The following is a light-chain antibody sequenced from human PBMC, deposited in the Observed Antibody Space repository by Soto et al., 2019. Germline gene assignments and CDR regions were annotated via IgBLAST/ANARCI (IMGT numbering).Light chain of an antibody. CDR3: QQYGRSSWT. Sequence: EIVLTQSPGTLSLSPGERATLSCRASQSVSSSYLAWYQQKPGQAPRLLIYGASSRATGIPDRFSGSGSETVFTLTISRLEPEDFAVYYCQQYGRSSWTFGQGTKVEIK. J-gene: IGKJ1*01. V-gene: IGKV3-20*01. CDR2: GAS. CDR1: QSVSSSY.